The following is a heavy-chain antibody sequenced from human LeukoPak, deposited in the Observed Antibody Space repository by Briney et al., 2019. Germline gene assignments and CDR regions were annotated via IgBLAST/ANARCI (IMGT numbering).Heavy chain of an antibody. CDR3: VKFRGVQHYNYHMDV. CDR1: GFTFSSYA. J-gene: IGHJ6*03. V-gene: IGHV3-23*01. D-gene: IGHD3-10*01. CDR2: LTGSGGNT. Sequence: GGSLRLSCAAAGFTFSSYATSRVRQAPGKGLEWVSGLTGSGGNTYYADSVKGRFTISRDNSKNTLSLQMNSLRAEDAAVYYCVKFRGVQHYNYHMDVWGKGTTVTVSS.